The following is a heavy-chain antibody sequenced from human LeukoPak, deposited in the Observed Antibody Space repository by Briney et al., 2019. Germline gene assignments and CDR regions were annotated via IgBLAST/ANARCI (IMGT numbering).Heavy chain of an antibody. V-gene: IGHV4-59*08. CDR2: IYYSGST. Sequence: SETLSLTCTVSGGXISSYYCSWIRQPPGKGLEWIGYIYYSGSTNYNPSLKSRVTISVDTSKNQFSLKLSSVTAADTAVYYCARWSSGWYSEGGWFDPWGQGTLVTVSS. D-gene: IGHD6-19*01. CDR3: ARWSSGWYSEGGWFDP. CDR1: GGXISSYY. J-gene: IGHJ5*02.